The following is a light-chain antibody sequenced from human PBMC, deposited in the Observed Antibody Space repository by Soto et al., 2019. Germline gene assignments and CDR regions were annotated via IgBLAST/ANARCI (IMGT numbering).Light chain of an antibody. V-gene: IGKV1-5*03. J-gene: IGKJ1*01. CDR1: QSISSW. CDR3: QQYSSYSRT. CDR2: KAS. Sequence: DIQMTQSPSTLSASVGDRVTITCRASQSISSWLAWYQQKPGKAPKVLIYKASSLEGGVPSRFSGSGSGTEFTXTISSLQPDDFATYYCQQYSSYSRTFGQGTKVEIK.